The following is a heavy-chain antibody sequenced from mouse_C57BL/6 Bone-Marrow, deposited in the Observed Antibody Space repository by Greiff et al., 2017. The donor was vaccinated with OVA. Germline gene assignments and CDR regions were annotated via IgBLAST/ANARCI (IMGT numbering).Heavy chain of an antibody. CDR3: ARRIGKGGFAY. CDR2: INPSNGGT. J-gene: IGHJ3*01. V-gene: IGHV1-53*01. Sequence: QVQLQQPGTELVKPGASVKLSCKASGYTFTSYWMHWVKQRPGQSLEWIGNINPSNGGTNYNEKFKRKATLTVTKSYRPAFMKLSSLTSEDSAVYYCARRIGKGGFAYWGQGTLVTVSA. D-gene: IGHD2-1*01. CDR1: GYTFTSYW.